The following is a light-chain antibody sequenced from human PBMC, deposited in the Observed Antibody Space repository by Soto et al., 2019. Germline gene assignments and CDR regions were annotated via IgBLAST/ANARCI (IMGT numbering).Light chain of an antibody. J-gene: IGKJ4*01. V-gene: IGKV3-11*01. CDR1: QSVSEF. CDR3: QQRNKWPVT. CDR2: DAS. Sequence: EIVLTQSPATLSLSPGERATLSCRASQSVSEFLAWYQQKPGQAPRLLIYDASNRATGIPARFSGSGSGTDFTLTISSLEAEDFALYYCQQRNKWPVTFGGGTKVEIK.